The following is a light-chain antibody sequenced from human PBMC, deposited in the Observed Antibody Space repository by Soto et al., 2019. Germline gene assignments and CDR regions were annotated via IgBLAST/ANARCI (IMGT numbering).Light chain of an antibody. Sequence: DIHLTQSPSFLSASVGDRVTITCRASQGISTYLAWYQQKPGKAPNLLIYTASTLQSGVPSRFSGSGSGTEFTLTITSLQPEDFATYYCQQLVSYPQFGGGTKVDIK. CDR1: QGISTY. V-gene: IGKV1-9*01. J-gene: IGKJ4*02. CDR2: TAS. CDR3: QQLVSYPQ.